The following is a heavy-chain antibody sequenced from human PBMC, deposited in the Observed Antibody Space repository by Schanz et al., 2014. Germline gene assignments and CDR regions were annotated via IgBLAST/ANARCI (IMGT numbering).Heavy chain of an antibody. CDR3: ARLGTGMAVAGSVIDSYYYYMDV. Sequence: QVQLVQSGAEVRKPGASVKVSCKASGYTFISYGISWVRQAPGQGLEWMGWINGYNGHTLYAQKFQGRVTMTTDTSTSTVYMELSRLKSVYTAVYYCARLGTGMAVAGSVIDSYYYYMDVWGEGTTVTVSS. D-gene: IGHD6-19*01. J-gene: IGHJ6*03. V-gene: IGHV1-18*01. CDR1: GYTFISYG. CDR2: INGYNGHT.